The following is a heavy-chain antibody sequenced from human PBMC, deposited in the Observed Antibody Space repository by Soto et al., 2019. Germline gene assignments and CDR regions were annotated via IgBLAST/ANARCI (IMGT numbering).Heavy chain of an antibody. V-gene: IGHV3-23*01. J-gene: IGHJ5*02. Sequence: EVQLLESGGGPVQPGGSLRLSCAASGFTFGSYAMSWVRQAPGGELEWVSAITGSGRSTYYTDSVEGRFAISRDNSKSTLYLQMNGLRAEDTAVYYCAKTIGPEHLTGTTRVNRFDPWGQGTLVTVSS. CDR1: GFTFGSYA. CDR2: ITGSGRST. D-gene: IGHD1-7*01. CDR3: AKTIGPEHLTGTTRVNRFDP.